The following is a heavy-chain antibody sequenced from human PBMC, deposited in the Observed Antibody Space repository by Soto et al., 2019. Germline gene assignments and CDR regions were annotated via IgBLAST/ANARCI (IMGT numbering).Heavy chain of an antibody. CDR3: ARDGEWLQRYYHYHNGMDV. J-gene: IGHJ6*02. V-gene: IGHV1-2*02. CDR2: INPNTGGT. Sequence: GSSVKVSCKASGYTFSGYYMYWVRQAPGQGLEWMGWINPNTGGTNYGQKFQGRVTMTRDTSISTAYMELSRLRSDDMAVYYCARDGEWLQRYYHYHNGMDVSSQGTTVTVSS. CDR1: GYTFSGYY. D-gene: IGHD7-27*01.